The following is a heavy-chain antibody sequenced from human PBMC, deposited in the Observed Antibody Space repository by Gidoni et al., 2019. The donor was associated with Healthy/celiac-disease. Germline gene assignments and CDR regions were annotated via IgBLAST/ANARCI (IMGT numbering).Heavy chain of an antibody. CDR2: IYHSGST. CDR3: ASEFRRLEVRGNDVAFDI. V-gene: IGHV4-4*02. D-gene: IGHD3-10*01. CDR1: GGSISSSNW. J-gene: IGHJ3*02. Sequence: QVQLQESGPGLVKPSGTLSLTCAVSGGSISSSNWWRWVRQPPGKGLEWIGEIYHSGSTNYNPSLKSRVTISVDKSKNQFSLKLSSVTAADTAVYYCASEFRRLEVRGNDVAFDIWGQGTMVTVSS.